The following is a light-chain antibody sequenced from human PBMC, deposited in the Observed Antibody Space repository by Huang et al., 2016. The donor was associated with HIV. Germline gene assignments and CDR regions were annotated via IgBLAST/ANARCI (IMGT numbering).Light chain of an antibody. Sequence: DIQMTQSPSSLSASVGDRVTITCQASQDIANYLNWYQQKSGKAPKLLIYDASALETGVPSRFSGSGSGTDFTFTISSLQPEDIATYYCQQYDNLPLTFGGGTTVEIK. V-gene: IGKV1-33*01. J-gene: IGKJ4*01. CDR1: QDIANY. CDR3: QQYDNLPLT. CDR2: DAS.